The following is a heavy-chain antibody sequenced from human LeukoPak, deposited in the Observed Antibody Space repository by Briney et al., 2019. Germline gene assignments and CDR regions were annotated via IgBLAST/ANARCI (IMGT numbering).Heavy chain of an antibody. D-gene: IGHD6-13*01. V-gene: IGHV4-59*01. CDR3: ARGYSSSWYYFDY. Sequence: SETLSLTCTVSGGSISGSYWSWLRQPPGKGLEWIGYIYYGGSTNYNASLKNRVTISVDASKNQVSLQLNSLTAADTALYYCARGYSSSWYYFDYWGQGTLVTVSS. J-gene: IGHJ4*02. CDR1: GGSISGSY. CDR2: IYYGGST.